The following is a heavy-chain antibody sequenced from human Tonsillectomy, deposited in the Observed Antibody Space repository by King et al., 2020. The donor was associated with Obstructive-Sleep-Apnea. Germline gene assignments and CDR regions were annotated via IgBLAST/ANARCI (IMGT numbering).Heavy chain of an antibody. CDR2: SYPGDSDT. V-gene: IGHV5-51*01. J-gene: IGHJ4*02. D-gene: IGHD5-18*01. CDR3: ARGDRGFSYGPVYYFDY. CDR1: GYSFAEYW. Sequence: QLVQSGAEARKPGESLKISCRGSGYSFAEYWIGWVRQMPGKGLEFMGISYPGDSDTRYRPSFQGQVTISADKSISTAYLQWSSLKASDTAMYYCARGDRGFSYGPVYYFDYWGQGTLVTVSS.